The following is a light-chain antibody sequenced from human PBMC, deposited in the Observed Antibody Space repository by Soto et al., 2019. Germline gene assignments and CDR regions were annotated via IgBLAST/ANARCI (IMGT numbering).Light chain of an antibody. Sequence: EVLLTQSQVSLPVTLGQRAASSCISSQIVVHSDGNTYLNWFQQRPGHSPRRLVYRVSNRDSGVPDNFSGSGSGTNFTLKISSVEAEDIGVYYCMQGTQWPRTFGQGTMVDI. CDR1: QIVVHSDGNTY. J-gene: IGKJ1*01. CDR3: MQGTQWPRT. CDR2: RVS. V-gene: IGKV2-30*02.